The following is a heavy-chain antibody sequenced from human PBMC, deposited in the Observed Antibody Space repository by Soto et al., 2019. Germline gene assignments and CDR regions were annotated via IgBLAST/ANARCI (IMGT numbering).Heavy chain of an antibody. J-gene: IGHJ5*02. CDR2: IKSKTDGATT. Sequence: ESGGGLVKPGGSLRLSCAVSGFTFSNAWMNWVRQAPGKGLEWVGRIKSKTDGATTDYAAPVKGRFTISGDDSQNTLFLQMSSLKTEDTAVYYCTTVYAQVTAIVWAPGFDPWGQGTLVTVSS. D-gene: IGHD5-18*01. V-gene: IGHV3-15*07. CDR3: TTVYAQVTAIVWAPGFDP. CDR1: GFTFSNAW.